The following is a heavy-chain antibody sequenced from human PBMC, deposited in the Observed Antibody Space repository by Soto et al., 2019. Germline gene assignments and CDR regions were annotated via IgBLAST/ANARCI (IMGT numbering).Heavy chain of an antibody. CDR2: IYYSGST. V-gene: IGHV4-59*08. CDR3: ARRHGSCFDY. J-gene: IGHJ4*02. CDR1: GGSISSYY. Sequence: PSETLSLTCTVSGGSISSYYWSWIRQPPGKGLEWIGYIYYSGSTNYNPSLKSRVTISVDTSKNQFSLKLSSVTAADTAVYYCARRHGSCFDYWGQGTLVIVSS.